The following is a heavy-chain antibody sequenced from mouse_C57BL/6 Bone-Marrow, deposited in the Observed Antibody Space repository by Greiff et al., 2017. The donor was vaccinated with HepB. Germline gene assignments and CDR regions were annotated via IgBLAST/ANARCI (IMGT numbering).Heavy chain of an antibody. V-gene: IGHV14-4*01. D-gene: IGHD2-4*01. CDR2: IDPENGDT. J-gene: IGHJ1*03. Sequence: EVKLMESGAELVRPGASVKLSCTASGFNIKDDYMHWVKQRPEQGLEWIGWIDPENGDTEYASKFQGKSTITADTSSNKAYLQLSSLTSEDTAVYYCTVDYDGYFDVWGTGTTVTVSS. CDR3: TVDYDGYFDV. CDR1: GFNIKDDY.